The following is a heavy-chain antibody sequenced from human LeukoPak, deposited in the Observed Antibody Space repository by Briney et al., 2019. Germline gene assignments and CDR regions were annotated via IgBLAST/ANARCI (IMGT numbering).Heavy chain of an antibody. Sequence: PSGTLSLTCAVSGGSISSSNWWSWVRQPPGKGLEWVAVLWSDGTNKYYADSVKGRFTISRDKSKSIVFLQMNSLRVDDTAVYYCARDLLPPEDPSLISLPPFDPWGQGTLVTVSS. CDR1: GGSISSSNW. CDR3: ARDLLPPEDPSLISLPPFDP. D-gene: IGHD3-16*02. V-gene: IGHV3-33*08. J-gene: IGHJ5*02. CDR2: LWSDGTNK.